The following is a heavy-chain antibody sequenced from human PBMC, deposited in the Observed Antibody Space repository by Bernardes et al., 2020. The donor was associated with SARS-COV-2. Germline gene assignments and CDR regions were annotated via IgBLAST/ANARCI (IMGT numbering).Heavy chain of an antibody. J-gene: IGHJ4*02. V-gene: IGHV3-33*01. D-gene: IGHD6-13*01. CDR3: ARDLGIAAAGAQDDVDY. Sequence: GSLRLSCAASGFTFSSYGMHWVRQAPGKELEWVAVIWYDGSNKYSADSVKGRFTISRDNSKNTLYLQRYSLRAEDTAVYYCARDLGIAAAGAQDDVDYWGQGTLVTVSS. CDR2: IWYDGSNK. CDR1: GFTFSSYG.